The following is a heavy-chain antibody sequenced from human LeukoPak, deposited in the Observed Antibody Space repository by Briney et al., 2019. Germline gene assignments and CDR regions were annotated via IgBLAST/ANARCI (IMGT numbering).Heavy chain of an antibody. CDR1: GGTFNNYA. J-gene: IGHJ6*03. CDR2: IIPIFDTA. Sequence: GASVKVSCKASGGTFNNYAFSWVRQAPGQGLEWMGGIIPIFDTAHYAQKFQGRVTITADESTSTAYMELSSLRSEDTAVYYCAGARSYGRPAPHYMDVWGKGTTVTVSS. CDR3: AGARSYGRPAPHYMDV. V-gene: IGHV1-69*13. D-gene: IGHD5-18*01.